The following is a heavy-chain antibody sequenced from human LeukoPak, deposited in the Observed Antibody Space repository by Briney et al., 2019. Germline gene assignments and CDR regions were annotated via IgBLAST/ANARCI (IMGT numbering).Heavy chain of an antibody. D-gene: IGHD3-10*01. V-gene: IGHV1-2*04. CDR2: INPNSGGT. Sequence: ASVKVSCKASGYTFTGYYMHWVRQAPGQGLEWMGWINPNSGGTNYAQKFQGWVTMTRDTSISTAYMELSRLRSDDTAVYYCARGRPMVRGVTDLYYFDYWGQGTPVTVSS. CDR1: GYTFTGYY. J-gene: IGHJ4*02. CDR3: ARGRPMVRGVTDLYYFDY.